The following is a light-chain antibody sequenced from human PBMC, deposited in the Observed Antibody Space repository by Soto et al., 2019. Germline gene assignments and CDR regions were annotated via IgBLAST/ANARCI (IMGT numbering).Light chain of an antibody. CDR2: DVS. J-gene: IGKJ1*01. Sequence: EIVLTQSPGTLSLSPGERATLSCRSSQSVSSNYLAWYQQKPDQAPRLVIYDVSGRATGIPDRFSGSGSGTDFTLTIRRLEPEDFAVYYCQQYGRSATFGQGAKVEIK. V-gene: IGKV3-20*01. CDR3: QQYGRSAT. CDR1: QSVSSNY.